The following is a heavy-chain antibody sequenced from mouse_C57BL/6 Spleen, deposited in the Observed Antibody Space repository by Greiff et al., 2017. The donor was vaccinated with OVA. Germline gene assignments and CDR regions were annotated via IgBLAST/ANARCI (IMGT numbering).Heavy chain of an antibody. V-gene: IGHV1-53*01. CDR1: GYTFTSYW. Sequence: QVQLQQSGTELVKPGASVKLSCKASGYTFTSYWMHWVKQRPGQGLEWIGNINPSNGGTNYNEKFKSKATLTVDKSSSTAYMQLSSLTSEDSAVYYCAREAITTVVATKDAMDYWGQGTSVTVSS. CDR3: AREAITTVVATKDAMDY. J-gene: IGHJ4*01. CDR2: INPSNGGT. D-gene: IGHD1-1*01.